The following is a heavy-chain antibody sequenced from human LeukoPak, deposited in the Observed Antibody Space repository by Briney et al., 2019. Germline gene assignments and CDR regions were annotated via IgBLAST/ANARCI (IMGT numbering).Heavy chain of an antibody. D-gene: IGHD3-10*01. Sequence: GGSLRLSCAASGFTFSSYAMHWVRQAPGKGLEWVAVISYDGSNKYYADSVKGRFTISRDNSKSTLYLQMNSLRAEDTAVYYCARDSRGSFDYWGQGTLVTVSS. V-gene: IGHV3-30*04. CDR3: ARDSRGSFDY. J-gene: IGHJ4*02. CDR1: GFTFSSYA. CDR2: ISYDGSNK.